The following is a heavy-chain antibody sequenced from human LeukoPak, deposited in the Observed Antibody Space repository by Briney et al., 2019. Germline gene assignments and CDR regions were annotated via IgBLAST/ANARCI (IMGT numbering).Heavy chain of an antibody. CDR3: ARGSGIAVAAPGDAFDI. J-gene: IGHJ3*02. V-gene: IGHV4-34*01. D-gene: IGHD6-19*01. CDR1: GGSFSGYY. Sequence: PSETLSLTCAVYGGSFSGYYWSWIRQPPGKGLEWIGSIYYSGSTYYNPSLKSRVTISVDTSKNQFSLKLSSVTAADTAVYYCARGSGIAVAAPGDAFDIWGQGTMVTVSS. CDR2: IYYSGST.